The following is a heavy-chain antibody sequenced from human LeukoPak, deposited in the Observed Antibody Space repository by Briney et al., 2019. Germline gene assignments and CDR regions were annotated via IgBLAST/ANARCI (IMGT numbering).Heavy chain of an antibody. V-gene: IGHV4-39*01. Sequence: PSETLSLTCTVSGGSISSSSYYWGWIRQPPGKGLEWIGSIYYSGSTYYNPSLKSRVTISVDTSKNQFSLKLSSVTAADTAVYYCARPIGSSGYYWGAFDIWGQGTMVTVSS. D-gene: IGHD3-22*01. CDR1: GGSISSSSYY. J-gene: IGHJ3*02. CDR2: IYYSGST. CDR3: ARPIGSSGYYWGAFDI.